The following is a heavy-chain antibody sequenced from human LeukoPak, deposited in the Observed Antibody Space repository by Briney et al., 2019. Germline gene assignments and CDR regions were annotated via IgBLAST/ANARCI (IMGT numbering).Heavy chain of an antibody. Sequence: SETLSLTCTVSGGSISSSSYYWGWIRQPPGKGLEWIGSIYYSGSTYYNPSLKSRVTISVDTSKNQFSLKLSSVTAADTAVYYCAGGYQWELLRYYFDYWGQGTLVTVSS. V-gene: IGHV4-39*01. CDR3: AGGYQWELLRYYFDY. D-gene: IGHD1-26*01. CDR2: IYYSGST. J-gene: IGHJ4*02. CDR1: GGSISSSSYY.